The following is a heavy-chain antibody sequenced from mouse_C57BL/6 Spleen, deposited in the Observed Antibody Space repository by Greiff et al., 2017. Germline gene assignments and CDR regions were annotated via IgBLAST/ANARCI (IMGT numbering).Heavy chain of an antibody. CDR2: INPNNGGT. J-gene: IGHJ4*01. D-gene: IGHD2-1*01. CDR3: ALYYRYYYAMDY. CDR1: GYTFTDYY. V-gene: IGHV1-26*01. Sequence: EVQLQQSGPELVKPGASVKISCKASGYTFTDYYMNWVKQSHGKSLEWIGDINPNNGGTSYNQKFKGKATLTVDKSSSTAYMELRSLTSEDSAVYYCALYYRYYYAMDYWGQGTSVTVSS.